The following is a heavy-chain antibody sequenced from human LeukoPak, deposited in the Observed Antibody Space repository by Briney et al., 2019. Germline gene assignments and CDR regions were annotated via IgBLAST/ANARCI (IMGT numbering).Heavy chain of an antibody. CDR2: IYHSGST. CDR1: GYSISSGYY. Sequence: SETLSLTCTVSGYSISSGYYWGWIRQPPGKGLEWIGSIYHSGSTYYNPSLKSRVTISVDTSKNQFSLKLSSVTAADTAVYYCARLGYSSGWGPPFYYYYYMDVWGKGTTVTVSS. V-gene: IGHV4-38-2*02. D-gene: IGHD6-19*01. CDR3: ARLGYSSGWGPPFYYYYYMDV. J-gene: IGHJ6*03.